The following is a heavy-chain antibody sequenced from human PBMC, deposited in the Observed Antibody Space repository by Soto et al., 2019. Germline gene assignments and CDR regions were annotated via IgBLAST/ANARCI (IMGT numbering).Heavy chain of an antibody. CDR3: AKVRYSSPMGYYYGMDV. CDR1: RVAFSKFI. Sequence: SVKVSCKASRVAFSKFIVTWVRQAPGLGLEWVGGIIPILGTANYAQKFQGRVTITADESTSTSYMEVNNLRSEDTAVYYCAKVRYSSPMGYYYGMDVCGQGTTVTVSS. J-gene: IGHJ6*02. V-gene: IGHV1-69*13. CDR2: IIPILGTA. D-gene: IGHD6-19*01.